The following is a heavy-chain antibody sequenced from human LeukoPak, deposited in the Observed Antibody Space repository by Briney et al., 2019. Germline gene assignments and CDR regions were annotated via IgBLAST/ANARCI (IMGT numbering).Heavy chain of an antibody. J-gene: IGHJ4*02. CDR1: GGSISSYY. CDR2: IYYSGST. CDR3: ARVRGGFGELWLDY. V-gene: IGHV4-59*01. Sequence: SETLSLTCTVSGGSISSYYWSWIRQPPGKGLDWIGYIYYSGSTNYNPSLKSRVTISVDTSKNQFSLKLSSVTAADTAVYYCARVRGGFGELWLDYWGQGTLVTVSS. D-gene: IGHD3-10*01.